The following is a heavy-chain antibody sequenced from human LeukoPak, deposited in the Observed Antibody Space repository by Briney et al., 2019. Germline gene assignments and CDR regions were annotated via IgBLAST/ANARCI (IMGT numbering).Heavy chain of an antibody. CDR2: IRSKAYGGTT. Sequence: SLRLSCTASGFTFGDYAMSWVRQAPGKGLEWVGFIRSKAYGGTTEYAASVKGRFTISRDDSKSIAYLQMNSLKTEDTAVYYCTTRGGSFSIFDYWGQGTLVTVSS. CDR1: GFTFGDYA. V-gene: IGHV3-49*04. J-gene: IGHJ4*02. CDR3: TTRGGSFSIFDY. D-gene: IGHD1-26*01.